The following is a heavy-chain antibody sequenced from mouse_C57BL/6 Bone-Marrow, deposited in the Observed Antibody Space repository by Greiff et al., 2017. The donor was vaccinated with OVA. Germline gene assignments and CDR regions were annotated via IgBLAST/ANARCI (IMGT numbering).Heavy chain of an antibody. J-gene: IGHJ1*03. CDR2: ISDGGSYT. CDR1: GFTFSSYA. CDR3: ARDYYGSSQYWYFDV. V-gene: IGHV5-4*01. Sequence: DVHLVESGGGLVKPGGSLKLSCAASGFTFSSYAMSWVRQTPEKRLEWVATISDGGSYTYYPDNVKGRFTISRDNAKNNRDLQRSHLKSEDTAMYYCARDYYGSSQYWYFDVWGTGTTVTVSS. D-gene: IGHD1-1*01.